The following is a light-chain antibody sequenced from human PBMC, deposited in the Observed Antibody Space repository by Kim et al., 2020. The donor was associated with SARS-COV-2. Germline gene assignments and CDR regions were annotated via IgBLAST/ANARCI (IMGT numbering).Light chain of an antibody. J-gene: IGLJ2*01. Sequence: QSFTISCTGTSSDVGSYNLVSWYQQHPGKAPKLMIYEGSKRPSGVSNRFSGSKSGNTASLTISGLQAEDEADYYCCSYAGSSTFVVFGGGTQLTVL. CDR1: SSDVGSYNL. CDR3: CSYAGSSTFVV. V-gene: IGLV2-23*03. CDR2: EGS.